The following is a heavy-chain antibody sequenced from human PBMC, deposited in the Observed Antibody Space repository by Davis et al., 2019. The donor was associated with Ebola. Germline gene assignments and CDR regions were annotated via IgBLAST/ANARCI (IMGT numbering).Heavy chain of an antibody. CDR3: ARTSIVGTTKTASDI. Sequence: ASVKVSCKTSGYVFTSYSITWVRQAPGQGLEWMGWISAYNGNTAYAQILQGSVTMTTDTSTGTAYMKLRSLRSDDTAVYFCARTSIVGTTKTASDIWGQGTLVTVSS. CDR2: ISAYNGNT. V-gene: IGHV1-18*01. CDR1: GYVFTSYS. D-gene: IGHD1-26*01. J-gene: IGHJ3*02.